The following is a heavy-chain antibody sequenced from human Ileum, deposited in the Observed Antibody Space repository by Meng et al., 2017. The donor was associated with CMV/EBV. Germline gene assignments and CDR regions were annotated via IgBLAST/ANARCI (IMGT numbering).Heavy chain of an antibody. V-gene: IGHV4-39*06. Sequence: RLRRQEWGPRLVKPSGTLSSTCSVAGGSISSGSHFWVWIRQPPVEGLEWIGTIYYTGTTYYNPSLKSRVTISVDTSKNQFSLKLSSVTAADTALYYCARGFYDFWEPDYWGHGTLVTVSS. D-gene: IGHD3/OR15-3a*01. CDR1: GGSISSGSHF. CDR2: IYYTGTT. J-gene: IGHJ4*01. CDR3: ARGFYDFWEPDY.